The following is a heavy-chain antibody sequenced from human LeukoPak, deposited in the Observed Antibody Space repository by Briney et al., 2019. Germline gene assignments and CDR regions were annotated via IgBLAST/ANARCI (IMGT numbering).Heavy chain of an antibody. J-gene: IGHJ5*02. D-gene: IGHD2-21*01. V-gene: IGHV3-7*04. CDR1: GFTFSSQW. CDR2: IKEDGSKE. Sequence: GGSLRLSCAASGFTFSSQWMSWVRQAPGKGLEWVANIKEDGSKENYEDSVKGRFTISRDNAKNSLYLQMSSPRAEDTAIYYCARAYSWGQGTRVTVSS. CDR3: ARAYS.